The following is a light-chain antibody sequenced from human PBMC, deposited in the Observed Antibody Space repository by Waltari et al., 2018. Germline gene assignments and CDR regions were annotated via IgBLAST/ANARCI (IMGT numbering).Light chain of an antibody. Sequence: ETVMTQSPAALSLSPGERATLSCRASQNVASNLAWYQQKPGQAPRLLIYRASTRATGTPARFSGIGSGTEFTLTISSLQSEDFAVYYCQQYNNWPRTFGQGTKLEIK. CDR2: RAS. J-gene: IGKJ2*01. CDR1: QNVASN. V-gene: IGKV3-15*01. CDR3: QQYNNWPRT.